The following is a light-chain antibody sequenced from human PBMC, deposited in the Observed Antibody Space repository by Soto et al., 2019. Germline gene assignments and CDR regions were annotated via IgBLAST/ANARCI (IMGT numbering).Light chain of an antibody. V-gene: IGLV2-14*03. CDR1: RTDVADGYDY. CDR2: DVS. Sequence: QSALTQPASVSGSPGQSIAISCTGVRTDVADGYDYVSWYQQHPGQAPQLIIYDVSNRPSGVSDRFSGSKSGNTASLTISGLQAEDEAEYYCTSSPSSTPFYVFGTGTKVTVL. J-gene: IGLJ1*01. CDR3: TSSPSSTPFYV.